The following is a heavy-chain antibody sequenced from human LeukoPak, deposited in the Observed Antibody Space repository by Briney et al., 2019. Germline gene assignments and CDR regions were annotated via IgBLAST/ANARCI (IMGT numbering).Heavy chain of an antibody. Sequence: PSETLSLTCTVSGGSISSYYWSWIRQPPGKGLEWIGYIYYSGSTNYNPSLKSRVTISVDTSKNQFSLKLSSVTAADTAVYYCARDLVAVASQWFDPWGQGTLVTVSS. CDR3: ARDLVAVASQWFDP. CDR1: GGSISSYY. CDR2: IYYSGST. D-gene: IGHD6-19*01. J-gene: IGHJ5*02. V-gene: IGHV4-59*12.